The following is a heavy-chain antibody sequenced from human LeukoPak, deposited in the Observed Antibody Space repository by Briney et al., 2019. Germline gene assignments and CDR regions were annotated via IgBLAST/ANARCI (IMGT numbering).Heavy chain of an antibody. Sequence: SETLSLTCAVSGVSISSGGYSWSWIRQPPGKGLEWIGYIYHSGSTYYNPSLKSRVTISVDRSKNQFSLKLSSVTAADTAVYYCARGTYYYDSSGYYFLRDGFDYWGQGTLVTVSS. CDR2: IYHSGST. V-gene: IGHV4-30-2*01. CDR1: GVSISSGGYS. CDR3: ARGTYYYDSSGYYFLRDGFDY. J-gene: IGHJ4*02. D-gene: IGHD3-22*01.